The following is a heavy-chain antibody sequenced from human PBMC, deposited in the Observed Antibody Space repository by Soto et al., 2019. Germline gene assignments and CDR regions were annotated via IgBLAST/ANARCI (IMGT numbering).Heavy chain of an antibody. CDR1: GFTFSSYG. Sequence: QVQLVESGGGVVQPGRSLRLSCAASGFTFSSYGMHWVRQAPGKGLEWVAVISYDGSNKYYADSVKGRFTISRDNSKNTLYLQMNSLRAEDTAVYYCAKARYSSGCPFDYWGQGTLVTVSS. J-gene: IGHJ4*02. CDR3: AKARYSSGCPFDY. D-gene: IGHD6-19*01. V-gene: IGHV3-30*18. CDR2: ISYDGSNK.